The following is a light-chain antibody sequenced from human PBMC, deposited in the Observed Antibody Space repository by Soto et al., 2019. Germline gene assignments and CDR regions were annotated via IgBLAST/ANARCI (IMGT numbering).Light chain of an antibody. J-gene: IGLJ2*01. CDR2: EVS. Sequence: QSALTQPPSASGSPGQSVTISCTGTSSDVGGYNYVSWYQQHPGKAPKLMIYEVSKRPSGVPDRFSGSKSGNTASLTVSGLQAEDEADYYCGSYTTSSTVVFGGGTKLTVL. CDR1: SSDVGGYNY. V-gene: IGLV2-8*01. CDR3: GSYTTSSTVV.